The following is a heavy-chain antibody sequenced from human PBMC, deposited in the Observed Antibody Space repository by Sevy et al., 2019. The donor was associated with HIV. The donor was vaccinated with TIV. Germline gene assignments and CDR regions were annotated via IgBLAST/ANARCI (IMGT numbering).Heavy chain of an antibody. CDR2: INTNTGNP. D-gene: IGHD1-26*01. J-gene: IGHJ5*02. Sequence: ASVKVSCKASGYTFTSYAMNWVRQAPGQGLEWMGWINTNTGNPTYAQGFTGRFVFSLDTSVSKAYLQISSLKAEDTAVYYCARELGAGVLGGSLNWFDPWGQGTLVTVSS. CDR1: GYTFTSYA. V-gene: IGHV7-4-1*02. CDR3: ARELGAGVLGGSLNWFDP.